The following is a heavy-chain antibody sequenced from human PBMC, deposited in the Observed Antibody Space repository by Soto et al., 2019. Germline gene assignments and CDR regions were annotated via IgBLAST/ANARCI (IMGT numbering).Heavy chain of an antibody. CDR3: ATSYDSGFDP. V-gene: IGHV1-18*04. CDR2: IRPDNGNT. J-gene: IGHJ5*02. D-gene: IGHD5-12*01. CDR1: GYPFAKYG. Sequence: QLQLVQSGAKVKRPGASVRVSCEASGYPFAKYGISWIRQAPGQGLEWMGWIRPDNGNTEYAQKFQGRVSMTRDTSSNTAYLEVRSLRSDDTAMYYCATSYDSGFDPWGQGTLVSVSS.